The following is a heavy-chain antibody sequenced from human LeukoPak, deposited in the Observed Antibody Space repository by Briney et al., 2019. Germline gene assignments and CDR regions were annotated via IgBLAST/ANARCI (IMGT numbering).Heavy chain of an antibody. D-gene: IGHD1-26*01. CDR3: ASRLVGATVDY. V-gene: IGHV4-39*01. J-gene: IGHJ4*02. Sequence: SETLSLTCTVSGGSISSSSYYWGWIRQPPGKGLEWIGSIYYSGSTYYNLSLKSRVTISVDTSKNQFSLKLSSVTAADTAVYYCASRLVGATVDYWGQGTLVTVSS. CDR2: IYYSGST. CDR1: GGSISSSSYY.